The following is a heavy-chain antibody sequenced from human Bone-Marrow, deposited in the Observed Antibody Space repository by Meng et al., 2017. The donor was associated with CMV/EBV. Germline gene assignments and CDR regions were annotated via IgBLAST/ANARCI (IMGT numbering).Heavy chain of an antibody. J-gene: IGHJ6*01. CDR2: IIPIFGTA. CDR1: GGTFSSYA. V-gene: IGHV1-69*05. D-gene: IGHD2-2*02. CDR3: TRGGSEVVPAAIGYYGMDV. Sequence: SVKVSCKASGGTFSSYAISWVRQAPGQGLEWMGGIIPIFGTANYAQKFQGRVTITTDESTSTAYMELSSLRSEDTAVYYCTRGGSEVVPAAIGYYGMDVWGQGTTVTGSS.